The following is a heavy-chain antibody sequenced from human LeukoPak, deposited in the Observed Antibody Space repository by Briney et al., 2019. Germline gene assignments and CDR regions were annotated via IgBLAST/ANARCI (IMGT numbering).Heavy chain of an antibody. CDR2: IYYSGST. Sequence: SETLSLTCTVSGGSIGSYYWSWIRQPPGKGLEWIGYIYYSGSTNYNPSLKSRVTISVDTSKNQFSLKLSSVTAADTAVYYCARSRVVTEYYFDYWGQGTLVTVSS. CDR3: ARSRVVTEYYFDY. CDR1: GGSIGSYY. J-gene: IGHJ4*02. V-gene: IGHV4-59*01. D-gene: IGHD3-22*01.